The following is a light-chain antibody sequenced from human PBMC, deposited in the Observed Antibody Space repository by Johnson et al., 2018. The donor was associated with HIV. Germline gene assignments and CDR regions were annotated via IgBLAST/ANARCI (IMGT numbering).Light chain of an antibody. CDR2: ENH. J-gene: IGLJ1*01. CDR3: GTGDISLRSYV. CDR1: SSNIGNKY. V-gene: IGLV1-51*02. Sequence: QSVLTQPPSVSAAPGQKVTISCSGSSSNIGNKYVSWYQQLPGTAPKLLIYENHKRPSGIPDRFSGSKSGTSATLGITGLQTGDEADYYCGTGDISLRSYVFEPVPKVTAL.